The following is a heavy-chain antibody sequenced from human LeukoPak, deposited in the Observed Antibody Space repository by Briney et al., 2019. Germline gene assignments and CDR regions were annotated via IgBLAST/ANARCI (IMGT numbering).Heavy chain of an antibody. V-gene: IGHV3-23*01. J-gene: IGHJ2*01. CDR3: AKGGGGVKNRARGNWYFDL. Sequence: PGGSLRLSCAASGFTFSSYAMSWVRQAPGKGLEWVSAISGSGGSTYYADSVKGRFTISRDNSKNTLYLQMNSLRAEDTAVYYCAKGGGGVKNRARGNWYFDLWGRGTLVTVSS. CDR1: GFTFSSYA. D-gene: IGHD2/OR15-2a*01. CDR2: ISGSGGST.